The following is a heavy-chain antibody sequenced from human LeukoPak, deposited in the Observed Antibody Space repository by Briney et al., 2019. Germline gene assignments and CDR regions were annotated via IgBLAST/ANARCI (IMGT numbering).Heavy chain of an antibody. Sequence: PGRSLRLSCAASGFTFSSYGMHWVRQAPGKGLEWVSVISGSGRSGTNYADSVKGRFTISRDNSKNTLYLQMNSLRVEDTAIYYCAKAPGGGNWNWGQGTLVTVSS. D-gene: IGHD4-23*01. CDR2: ISGSGRSGT. CDR3: AKAPGGGNWN. J-gene: IGHJ4*02. V-gene: IGHV3-23*01. CDR1: GFTFSSYG.